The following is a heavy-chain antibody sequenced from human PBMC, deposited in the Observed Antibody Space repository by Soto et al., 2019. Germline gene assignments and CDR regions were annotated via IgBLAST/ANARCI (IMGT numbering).Heavy chain of an antibody. J-gene: IGHJ4*02. CDR2: INYDGSST. D-gene: IGHD3-10*01. CDR3: TRGPRPTSVGTGAY. CDR1: GFTFSTYW. V-gene: IGHV3-74*01. Sequence: EVQLVESGGGLVQPGGSLRLSCAASGFTFSTYWMHWVRQAPGKGLVWVSRINYDGSSTDYAYSVKGRFTISRDNAKNTLYLQMNTLTAEDTAVYYCTRGPRPTSVGTGAYWGQGTLVTVSS.